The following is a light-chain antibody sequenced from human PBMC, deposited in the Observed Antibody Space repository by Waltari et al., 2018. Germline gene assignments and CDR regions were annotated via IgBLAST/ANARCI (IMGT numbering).Light chain of an antibody. V-gene: IGKV3-20*01. CDR3: QKYVSLPAT. J-gene: IGKJ1*01. CDR2: DAS. CDR1: QTVRRY. Sequence: DIVFTQSPGTLSLSPGERATLSCRASQTVRRYLALYQQKPGQAPRLLIYDASTRATGIPDRFSGSGSGTDFSLTISTLEPEDFAVYYCQKYVSLPATFGQGTKVEIK.